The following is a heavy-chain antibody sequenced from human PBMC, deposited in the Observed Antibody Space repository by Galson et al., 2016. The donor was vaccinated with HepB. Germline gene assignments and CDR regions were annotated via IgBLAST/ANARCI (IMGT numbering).Heavy chain of an antibody. D-gene: IGHD2/OR15-2a*01. J-gene: IGHJ4*02. CDR2: IHHRGNT. V-gene: IGHV4/OR15-8*02. Sequence: SETLSLTCVVSGGSISSNDWWSWVRQPPEKGLEWIGEIHHRGNTNYSPTLKSRVTISVDTSKKEVSLKLSSVTAADTAVYYCARHGFYCQDYWGQGTLVTVSS. CDR3: ARHGFYCQDY. CDR1: GGSISSNDW.